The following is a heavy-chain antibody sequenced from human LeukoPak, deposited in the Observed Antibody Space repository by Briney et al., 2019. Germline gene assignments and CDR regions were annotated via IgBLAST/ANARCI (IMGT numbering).Heavy chain of an antibody. Sequence: SETLSLTCDVSGVSISSSNRWSWVRQPPGKGLEWIGEIHHSGSTNYNPSLKSRVTISVDKSKNQFSLKLSSVTAADTAVYYCARESQGNGDIAAFDIWGQGTMVTVSS. CDR2: IHHSGST. V-gene: IGHV4-4*02. CDR3: ARESQGNGDIAAFDI. J-gene: IGHJ3*02. D-gene: IGHD4-17*01. CDR1: GVSISSSNR.